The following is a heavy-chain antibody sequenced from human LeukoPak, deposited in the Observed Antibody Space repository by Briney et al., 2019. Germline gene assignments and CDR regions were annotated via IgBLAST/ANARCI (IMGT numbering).Heavy chain of an antibody. D-gene: IGHD2-15*01. CDR3: ARLQLGYCSGGSCYPGVFDY. V-gene: IGHV4-61*01. CDR2: IYYSGST. Sequence: SETLSLTCTVSGGSISSGSYYWSWIRQPPGKGLEWIGYIYYSGSTNYNPSLKSRVTISVDTSKNQFSLKLSSVTAADTAVYYCARLQLGYCSGGSCYPGVFDYWGQGTLVTVSS. J-gene: IGHJ4*02. CDR1: GGSISSGSYY.